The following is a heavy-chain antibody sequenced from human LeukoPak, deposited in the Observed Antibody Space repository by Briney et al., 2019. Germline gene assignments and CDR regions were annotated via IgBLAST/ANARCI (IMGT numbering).Heavy chain of an antibody. D-gene: IGHD6-13*01. V-gene: IGHV3-64*04. Sequence: GGSLRLSCSASGFTFSNYAMHWVRQSPGKGPEYVSAISTTGGSTYYADSVKGRFTISRDNAKNSLYLQMNSLRVEDTAVYYCAKLDGIAGLDYWGQGTLVTVSS. CDR3: AKLDGIAGLDY. CDR1: GFTFSNYA. CDR2: ISTTGGST. J-gene: IGHJ4*02.